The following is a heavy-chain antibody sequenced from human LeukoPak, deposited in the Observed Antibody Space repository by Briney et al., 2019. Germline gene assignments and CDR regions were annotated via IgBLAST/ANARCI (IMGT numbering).Heavy chain of an antibody. V-gene: IGHV5-51*01. CDR3: GRQGPDLAFDI. CDR2: IYPGDSDT. CDR1: GYSFTSYW. J-gene: IGHJ3*02. Sequence: GESLKISCKGSGYSFTSYWIGWVRQMPGKGLEWMGIIYPGDSDTRYSPSFQGQVTLSVDKSTNTAFLQWTRLKASDTAMYYCGRQGPDLAFDIWGQGTMVTVSS.